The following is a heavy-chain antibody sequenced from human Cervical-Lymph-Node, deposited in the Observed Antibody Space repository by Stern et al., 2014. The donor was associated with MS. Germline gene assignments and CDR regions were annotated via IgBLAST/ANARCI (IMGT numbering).Heavy chain of an antibody. Sequence: VQLVESGAEVKKPGASVKVSCKVSGYPLSEISMHWVRQAPGTGLEWMGGFVPEHAELRYAQKFQGRVTRAEYRSTDTAYMELSSLRSEDTAVYYCATHRGRVTYYYGMDVWGQGTTVTVSS. CDR3: ATHRGRVTYYYGMDV. V-gene: IGHV1-24*01. D-gene: IGHD2-21*02. CDR2: FVPEHAEL. CDR1: GYPLSEIS. J-gene: IGHJ6*02.